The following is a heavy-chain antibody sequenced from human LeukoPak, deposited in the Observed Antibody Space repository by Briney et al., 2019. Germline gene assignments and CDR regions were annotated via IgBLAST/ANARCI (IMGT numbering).Heavy chain of an antibody. CDR1: GGSISSSSYY. CDR3: ARLAAAGHFDY. Sequence: PSETLSLTCTVSGGSISSSSYYWGWIRQPPGRGLEWIGSIYYSGSTYYNPSLKSRVTISVDTSKNQFSLKLSSVTAADTAVYYCARLAAAGHFDYWGQGTLVTVSS. D-gene: IGHD6-13*01. CDR2: IYYSGST. V-gene: IGHV4-39*01. J-gene: IGHJ4*02.